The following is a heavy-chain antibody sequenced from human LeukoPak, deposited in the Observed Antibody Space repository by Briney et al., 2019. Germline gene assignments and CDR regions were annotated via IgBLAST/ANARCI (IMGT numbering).Heavy chain of an antibody. D-gene: IGHD3-22*01. CDR3: ARRVSTTSSFFDY. CDR2: INHSGST. Sequence: SETLSLTCGVHGGSFSGYYWSWIRQTPGRGLEWIGEINHSGSTNYTPSLKSRVSISVDTSKKHFSLKLNSVTAADTAVYYCARRVSTTSSFFDYWGHGALVTVSS. CDR1: GGSFSGYY. V-gene: IGHV4-34*01. J-gene: IGHJ4*01.